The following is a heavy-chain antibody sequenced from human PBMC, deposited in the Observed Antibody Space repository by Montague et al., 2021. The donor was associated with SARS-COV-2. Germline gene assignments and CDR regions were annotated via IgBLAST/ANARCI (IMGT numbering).Heavy chain of an antibody. CDR3: ARDLVAGGMDV. V-gene: IGHV4-59*01. Sequence: SETLSLTCTVSGGSISSYYWSWIRQPPGEGLEWIGYIYYSWSTNYNPSLKSRVTISVDTSKNQFSLKLSSVTAADTAVYYCARDLVAGGMDVWGQGTTVTVSS. D-gene: IGHD2-8*02. J-gene: IGHJ6*02. CDR1: GGSISSYY. CDR2: IYYSWST.